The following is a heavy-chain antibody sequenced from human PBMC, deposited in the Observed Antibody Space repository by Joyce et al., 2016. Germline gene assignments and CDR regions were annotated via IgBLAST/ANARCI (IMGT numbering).Heavy chain of an antibody. V-gene: IGHV3-7*03. Sequence: EVQLVESGGGLVQPGGSRRLSCATSGFTFSRYWMSWVRQSPGKGLEWVGNTNQDETEKYSVCSVRGRFVISRDNARNSLYLQMNNLGAEDAAVYYCARDDSTGYHFFDSCGRGTLVTVS. CDR2: TNQDETEK. J-gene: IGHJ4*02. CDR3: ARDDSTGYHFFDS. CDR1: GFTFSRYW. D-gene: IGHD2-8*02.